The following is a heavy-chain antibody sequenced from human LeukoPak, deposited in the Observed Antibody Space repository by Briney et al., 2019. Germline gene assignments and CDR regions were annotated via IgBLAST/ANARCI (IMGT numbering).Heavy chain of an antibody. Sequence: TGGSLRLSCAASGFTFSSYWMSWVRQAPGKGLEWVANIKQDGSEKYYVDSVKGRFTISRDNAKNSLYLQTNSLRAEDTAVYYCARDRGITGTGLWDYWGQGTLVTVSS. CDR1: GFTFSSYW. V-gene: IGHV3-7*01. D-gene: IGHD1-20*01. CDR3: ARDRGITGTGLWDY. CDR2: IKQDGSEK. J-gene: IGHJ4*02.